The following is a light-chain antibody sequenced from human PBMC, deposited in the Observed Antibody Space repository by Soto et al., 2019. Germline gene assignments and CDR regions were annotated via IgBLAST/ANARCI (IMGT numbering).Light chain of an antibody. J-gene: IGLJ7*01. CDR1: SSNIGSNY. Sequence: QAVVTQPPSASGTPGQRVTISCSGSSSNIGSNYVYWYQQLPGTAPKLLIYRNNQRPSGVPDRFSGSKSGTSASLAISGLLSEDAAAYYCTAWDDSLSGPVFGGGTQLTVL. CDR3: TAWDDSLSGPV. CDR2: RNN. V-gene: IGLV1-47*01.